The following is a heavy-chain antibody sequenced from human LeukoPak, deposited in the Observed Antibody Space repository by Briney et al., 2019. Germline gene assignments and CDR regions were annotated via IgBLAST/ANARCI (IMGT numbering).Heavy chain of an antibody. Sequence: GGSLRLSCAASGFTFSSYWMSWVRQAPGKGLERVANIKQDGSEKYYVDSVKGRFTISRDNAKNSLYLQMNSLRAEDTAAYYCASQNGGIDYWGQGTLVTVSS. CDR2: IKQDGSEK. J-gene: IGHJ4*02. CDR3: ASQNGGIDY. CDR1: GFTFSSYW. V-gene: IGHV3-7*03. D-gene: IGHD2-8*01.